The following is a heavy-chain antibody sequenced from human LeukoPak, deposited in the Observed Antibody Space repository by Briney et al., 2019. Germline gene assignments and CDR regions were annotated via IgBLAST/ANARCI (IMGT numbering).Heavy chain of an antibody. V-gene: IGHV1-18*01. Sequence: GASVKVSCKASGYTFTSYGISWVRQAPGQGLEWMGWISAYNGNTNYAQKLQGRVTMTTDTSTSTAYMELRSLRSDDTAVYYCASGNDLWSCSSHMDVWGKGTTVTVSS. D-gene: IGHD3-3*01. CDR1: GYTFTSYG. CDR2: ISAYNGNT. CDR3: ASGNDLWSCSSHMDV. J-gene: IGHJ6*03.